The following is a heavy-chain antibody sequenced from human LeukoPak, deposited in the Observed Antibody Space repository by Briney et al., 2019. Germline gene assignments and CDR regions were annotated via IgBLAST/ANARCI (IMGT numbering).Heavy chain of an antibody. CDR3: ATVKRYYQDAFDI. J-gene: IGHJ3*02. CDR1: GYTLTELS. D-gene: IGHD1-26*01. V-gene: IGHV1-24*01. CDR2: FDPEDGET. Sequence: ASVKFPCKVSGYTLTELSMHWVRQAPGKGLEWMGGFDPEDGETIYAQKFQGRVTMTEDTSTDTAYMELSSLRSEDTAVYYCATVKRYYQDAFDIWGQGTMVTVSS.